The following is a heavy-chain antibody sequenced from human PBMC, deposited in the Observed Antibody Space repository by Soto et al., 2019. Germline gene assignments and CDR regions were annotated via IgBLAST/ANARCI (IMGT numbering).Heavy chain of an antibody. CDR2: ICYSGST. CDR1: GGSISSGGYY. J-gene: IGHJ4*02. D-gene: IGHD2-15*01. CDR3: ARGAVVAATLFDY. V-gene: IGHV4-31*03. Sequence: QVQLQESGPGLVKPSQTLSLTCTVSGGSISSGGYYWSWILQPPGKGLEWIGYICYSGSTYYNPSLQSRVTISVDTANNQFSLKPRSVTAADTAVYYWARGAVVAATLFDYWGQGTLVTVSS.